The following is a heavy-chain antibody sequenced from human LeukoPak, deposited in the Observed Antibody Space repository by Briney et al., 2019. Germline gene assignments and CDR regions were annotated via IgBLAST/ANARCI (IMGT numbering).Heavy chain of an antibody. CDR1: GVTFSSYG. CDR3: ARGSIVDY. D-gene: IGHD2-21*01. V-gene: IGHV3-74*01. CDR2: INSGGSRR. Sequence: GESLRHSCAASGVTFSSYGMHSVGHAQGKGMGWGSRINSGGSRRIYADSVKGRFTISRDNAKNTLYLQMNSLSAEDTAVYYCARGSIVDYWGQGTLVTVSS. J-gene: IGHJ4*02.